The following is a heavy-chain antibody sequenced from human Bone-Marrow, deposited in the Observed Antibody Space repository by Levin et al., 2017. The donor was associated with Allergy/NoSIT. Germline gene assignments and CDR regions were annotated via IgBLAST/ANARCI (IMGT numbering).Heavy chain of an antibody. CDR2: IIPIFGTP. J-gene: IGHJ4*02. CDR3: ARYGGDYRTRRLTPVHYFDF. D-gene: IGHD4-11*01. V-gene: IGHV1-69*06. Sequence: WASVKVSCKASGGTFDEYAVSWVRQAPGQGLEWMGGIIPIFGTPKYAQKFQGRVTITADKSTTTAYMELSRLRIEDTALYYCARYGGDYRTRRLTPVHYFDFWGQGSLVTVSS. CDR1: GGTFDEYA.